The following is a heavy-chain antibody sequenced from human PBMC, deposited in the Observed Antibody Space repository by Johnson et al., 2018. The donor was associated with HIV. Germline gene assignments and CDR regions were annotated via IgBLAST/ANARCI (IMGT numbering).Heavy chain of an antibody. D-gene: IGHD3-3*01. J-gene: IGHJ3*02. CDR2: IKQDGSEK. CDR3: ARGRGLQFLEWPTGLWSAFDI. V-gene: IGHV3-7*02. CDR1: GFTFSSYA. Sequence: VQLVESGGGVVQPGRSLRLSCAASGFTFSSYAMHWVRQAPGKGLEWVANIKQDGSEKYYVDSVKGRFTISSDNAKNSLYLQMNSLRAEDTAVYYCARGRGLQFLEWPTGLWSAFDIWGQGTMVTVSS.